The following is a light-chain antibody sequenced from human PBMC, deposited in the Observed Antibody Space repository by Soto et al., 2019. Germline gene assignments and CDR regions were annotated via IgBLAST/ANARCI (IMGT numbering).Light chain of an antibody. CDR1: SSDVGGYNY. CDR3: SSYVGSLYV. Sequence: QSALTQPPSASGSPGQSVTISCTATSSDVGGYNYVSWYQQHPGKAPKLMIYEVSKRPSGVPDRFSGSKSGNTASLTVSGLQAEDEADYYCSSYVGSLYVFGTGTKLTVL. V-gene: IGLV2-8*01. CDR2: EVS. J-gene: IGLJ1*01.